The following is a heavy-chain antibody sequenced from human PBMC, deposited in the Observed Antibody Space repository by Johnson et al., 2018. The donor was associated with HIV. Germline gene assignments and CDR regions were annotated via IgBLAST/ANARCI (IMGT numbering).Heavy chain of an antibody. CDR3: ARGRGGSYADAFDI. CDR1: GFTFSTYA. CDR2: ISYDGSNK. V-gene: IGHV3-30*04. Sequence: QVQLVESGGGVVQPGGSLRLSCAASGFTFSTYAMHWVRQAPGKGLEWVEVISYDGSNKYYADSVKGRFTISRDNSKNTLYLQMNSLRAEDTAVYYCARGRGGSYADAFDIWGQGTMVTVSS. J-gene: IGHJ3*02. D-gene: IGHD1-26*01.